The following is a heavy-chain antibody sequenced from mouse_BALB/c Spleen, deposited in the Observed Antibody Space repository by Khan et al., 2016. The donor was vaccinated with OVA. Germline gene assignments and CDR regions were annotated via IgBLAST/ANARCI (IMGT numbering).Heavy chain of an antibody. V-gene: IGHV1S135*01. J-gene: IGHJ3*01. Sequence: VQLQQSGPELMKPGASVNISCKASGYSFTSYYIHWVKQSHGKSLEWIGYIDPFNGGTDYNQKFKGKATWTVDKSSSTAYMHLSSLKSEDSAVYCCARGAFDYWSQGTLVTVSA. CDR2: IDPFNGGT. CDR1: GYSFTSYY. CDR3: ARGAFDY.